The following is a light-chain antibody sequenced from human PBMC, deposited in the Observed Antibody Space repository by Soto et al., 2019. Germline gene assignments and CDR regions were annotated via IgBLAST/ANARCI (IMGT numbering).Light chain of an antibody. J-gene: IGLJ1*01. CDR2: DVS. V-gene: IGLV2-11*01. Sequence: QSVLTQPRSVSGSPGQSVTISCTGTSSDVGGYNYVSLYQQHPCKAPKLMIYDVSKRPSGVSDRFSGSKSGNTASLTISGLQAEDEADYYCCSYAGSYTYVFGTGTKVTVL. CDR1: SSDVGGYNY. CDR3: CSYAGSYTYV.